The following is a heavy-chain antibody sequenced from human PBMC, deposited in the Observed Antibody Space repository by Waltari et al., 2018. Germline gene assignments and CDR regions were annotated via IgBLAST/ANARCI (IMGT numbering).Heavy chain of an antibody. D-gene: IGHD4-4*01. CDR1: GGSIRSGDYS. V-gene: IGHV4-30-4*08. J-gene: IGHJ4*02. CDR2: IYFSGST. CDR3: ARRGRSTVPYYFDY. Sequence: VQRQESGQGLVKPPQTLSLPCTVSGGSIRSGDYSWSWIRQPPGKGLEWIGYIYFSGSTYYNPSLKSRVTIPGDPSKNQSSLNLNSVTAAHTAVDYCARRGRSTVPYYFDYWGQGTLVTVSS.